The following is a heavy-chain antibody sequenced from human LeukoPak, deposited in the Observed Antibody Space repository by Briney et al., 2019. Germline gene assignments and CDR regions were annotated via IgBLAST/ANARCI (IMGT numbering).Heavy chain of an antibody. V-gene: IGHV3-23*01. Sequence: PGGSLRLSCAASGFTFRSYTISWVRQAPGKGLEWVSSISGSGGTTYYADSVKGRFTVSRDNSKNTLYLQMNSLRAEDTAVYYCAKSRGYYYDSSGPLDVWGQGTTVTVSS. D-gene: IGHD3-22*01. CDR1: GFTFRSYT. CDR2: ISGSGGTT. CDR3: AKSRGYYYDSSGPLDV. J-gene: IGHJ6*02.